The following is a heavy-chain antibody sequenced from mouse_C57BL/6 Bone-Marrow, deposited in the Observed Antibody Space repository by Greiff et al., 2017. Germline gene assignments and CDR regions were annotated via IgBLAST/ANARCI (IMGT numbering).Heavy chain of an antibody. CDR3: ARAVVAEYYAMDY. CDR1: GFNIKNTY. Sequence: EVKLQQSVAELVRPGASVKLSCTASGFNIKNTYMHWVKQRPEQGLEWIGRLDPANGNTKYAPKFQGKATITADTSSNTAYLQLSSLTSEDTAIYYCARAVVAEYYAMDYWGQGTSVTVSS. D-gene: IGHD1-1*01. J-gene: IGHJ4*01. CDR2: LDPANGNT. V-gene: IGHV14-3*01.